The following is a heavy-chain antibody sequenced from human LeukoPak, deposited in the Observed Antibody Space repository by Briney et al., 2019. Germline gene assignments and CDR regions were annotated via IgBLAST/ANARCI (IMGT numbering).Heavy chain of an antibody. J-gene: IGHJ6*02. CDR1: GFIFSDYW. CDR2: IKQDGSEK. Sequence: GGSLRLSCAVSGFIFSDYWMSWVRQAPGKGLEWVANIKQDGSEKYYVDSVKGRFTISRDNAKNSLYLQMNSLRAEDTAVYYCARSMDVWGQGTTVTVSS. V-gene: IGHV3-7*03. CDR3: ARSMDV.